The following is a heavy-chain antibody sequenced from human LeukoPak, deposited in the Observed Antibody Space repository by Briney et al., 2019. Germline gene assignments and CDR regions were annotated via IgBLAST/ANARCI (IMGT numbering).Heavy chain of an antibody. D-gene: IGHD3-16*01. V-gene: IGHV3-66*01. Sequence: GGSLRLSCAASEFSVGSNYMTWVRQAPGKGLEWVSLIYSGGSTYYADSVKGRFTISRDNSKNTLYLQMNSLRAEDTAVYYCAKVHLQFAFDYWGQGTLVTVSS. J-gene: IGHJ4*02. CDR1: EFSVGSNY. CDR3: AKVHLQFAFDY. CDR2: IYSGGST.